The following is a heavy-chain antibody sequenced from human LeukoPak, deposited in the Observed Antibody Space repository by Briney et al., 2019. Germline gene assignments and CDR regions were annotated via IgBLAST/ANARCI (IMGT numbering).Heavy chain of an antibody. V-gene: IGHV1-2*02. Sequence: ASVKVSCKASGYTFTAYYIHWVRQAPGQGLEWMGWINPNSGDTDYAQNFQGRVTMTRDTSISTAYMELSTLTSDDTAVYFCAEEGYWGQGTLVTVSS. CDR3: AEEGY. CDR1: GYTFTAYY. CDR2: INPNSGDT. J-gene: IGHJ4*02.